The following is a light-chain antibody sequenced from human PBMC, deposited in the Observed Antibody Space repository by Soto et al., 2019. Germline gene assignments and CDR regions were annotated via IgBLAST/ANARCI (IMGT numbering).Light chain of an antibody. CDR1: QSIGIW. Sequence: DVQMTQSPSTLSASVGDRVTITCRASQSIGIWLAWYQQKPGKAPKLLIYKASRLTREVPSRFSGSMFGTAFSLTISSLLADDFAPIYFQQYDSYVTFDQRTRVEIK. V-gene: IGKV1-5*03. J-gene: IGKJ2*01. CDR2: KAS. CDR3: QQYDSYVT.